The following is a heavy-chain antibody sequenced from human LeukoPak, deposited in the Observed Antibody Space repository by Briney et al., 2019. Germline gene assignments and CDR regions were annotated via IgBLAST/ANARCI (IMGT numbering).Heavy chain of an antibody. J-gene: IGHJ6*03. Sequence: SETLSLTCTVSGYSISSGYYWGWIRQPPGKGLEWIGSIYHSGSTYYNPSLKSRVTISVDTSKNHFSLKLSSVTAADTAVYYCARVGYGVGYYYYYMDVWGKGTTVTVSS. D-gene: IGHD4-17*01. CDR3: ARVGYGVGYYYYYMDV. CDR1: GYSISSGYY. V-gene: IGHV4-38-2*02. CDR2: IYHSGST.